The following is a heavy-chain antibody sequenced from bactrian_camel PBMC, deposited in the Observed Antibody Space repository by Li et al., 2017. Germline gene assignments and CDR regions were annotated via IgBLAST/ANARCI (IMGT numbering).Heavy chain of an antibody. CDR3: AADMSPYAMCTYDY. V-gene: IGHV3S1*01. Sequence: QVQLVESGGGSVQAGGSLKLSCVVSEYPYMRHCLGWFRQAPGEERDGVAAMWPGGGSTYYADSVKGRFTISQDNAKNTLYLQMNSLNTEDTAMYFCAADMSPYAMCTYDYWGQGTQVTVSS. CDR1: EYPYMRHC. CDR2: MWPGGGST. D-gene: IGHD7*01. J-gene: IGHJ4*01.